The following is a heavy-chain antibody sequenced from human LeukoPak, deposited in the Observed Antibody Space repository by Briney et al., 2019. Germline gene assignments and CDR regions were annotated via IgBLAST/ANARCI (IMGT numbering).Heavy chain of an antibody. CDR2: IFYSGST. V-gene: IGHV4-59*08. CDR1: GGSMSSYY. CDR3: ARQPYILGAYYFNY. J-gene: IGHJ4*02. D-gene: IGHD1-26*01. Sequence: SETLSLTCTVSGGSMSSYYWSWIRQPPGKGLEWIGYIFYSGSTNYNPSLKSRVTVLADTSKNQFSLTLGSVTAADTAVYYCARQPYILGAYYFNYWGQGALVTVSS.